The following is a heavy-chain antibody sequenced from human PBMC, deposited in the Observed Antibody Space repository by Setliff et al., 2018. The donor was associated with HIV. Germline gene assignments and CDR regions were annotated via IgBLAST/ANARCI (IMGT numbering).Heavy chain of an antibody. Sequence: PSETLSLTCTVSGGSISSYYWSWIRQPAGKGLEWIGRIYTSGSTHYNPSIKSRVTISVDTSKNQFSLKMSSVTAADTAVYYGAREESTEDYGSGSYGPTFPPPWRYWGQGALVTVSS. J-gene: IGHJ4*02. CDR3: AREESTEDYGSGSYGPTFPPPWRY. CDR1: GGSISSYY. D-gene: IGHD3-10*01. V-gene: IGHV4-4*07. CDR2: IYTSGST.